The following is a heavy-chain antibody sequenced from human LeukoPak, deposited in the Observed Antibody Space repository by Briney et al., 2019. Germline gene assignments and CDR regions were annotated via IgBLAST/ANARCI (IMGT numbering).Heavy chain of an antibody. CDR3: ARLGIAAAGP. CDR1: GGSFSGYY. D-gene: IGHD6-13*01. CDR2: INHSGST. V-gene: IGHV4-34*01. J-gene: IGHJ5*02. Sequence: NTSETLSLTCAVYGGSFSGYYWSWIRQPPGKGLEWIGEINHSGSTNYNPSLKSRVTISVDTSKNQFSLKLSSVTAADTAVYYCARLGIAAAGPRGQGTLVTVSS.